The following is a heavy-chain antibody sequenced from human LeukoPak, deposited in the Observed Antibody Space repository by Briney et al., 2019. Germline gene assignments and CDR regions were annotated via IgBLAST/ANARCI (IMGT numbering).Heavy chain of an antibody. J-gene: IGHJ6*03. Sequence: SETLSLTCTVSGGSMNNYYWSWIRKPPGKGLEWIGYVYTSGSTLYNPSLNSRVTISIDTSRNHFSLRLTSVTAADTAVFYCARTTTGGYYYYYYMDVWGKGDTVTVSS. CDR1: GGSMNNYY. CDR2: VYTSGST. V-gene: IGHV4-4*09. D-gene: IGHD1-26*01. CDR3: ARTTTGGYYYYYYMDV.